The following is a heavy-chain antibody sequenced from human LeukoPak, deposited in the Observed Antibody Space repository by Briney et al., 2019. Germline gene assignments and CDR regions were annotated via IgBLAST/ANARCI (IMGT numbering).Heavy chain of an antibody. D-gene: IGHD5-12*01. CDR3: ARGPNSGYGRFDY. J-gene: IGHJ4*02. CDR1: GGSISSGGYY. V-gene: IGHV4-31*03. Sequence: PSETLSLTCTVSGGSISSGGYYWSWIRQHPGKGLEWIGYIYYSGSTYYNPSLKSRVTISVDTSKNQFSLKLSSVTAADTAVYYCARGPNSGYGRFDYWGQGTLVTVSS. CDR2: IYYSGST.